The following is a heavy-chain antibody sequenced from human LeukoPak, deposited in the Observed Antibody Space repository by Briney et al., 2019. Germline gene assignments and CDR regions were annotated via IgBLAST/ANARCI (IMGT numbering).Heavy chain of an antibody. Sequence: GGSLRLSCAASGFTFSTYSMNWVRQAPGKGLEWVSSISSSSTYIYYADSVKGRFTISRDNPKNSLYLQMNSLRAEDTAVYYCAREVPGNYDSSGYTALYFDYWGQGALVTVSS. D-gene: IGHD3-22*01. V-gene: IGHV3-21*01. CDR2: ISSSSTYI. J-gene: IGHJ4*02. CDR1: GFTFSTYS. CDR3: AREVPGNYDSSGYTALYFDY.